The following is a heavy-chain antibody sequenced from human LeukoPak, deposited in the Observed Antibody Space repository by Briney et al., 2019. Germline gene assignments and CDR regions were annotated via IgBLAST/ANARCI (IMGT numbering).Heavy chain of an antibody. CDR2: IYPADSHP. V-gene: IGHV5-51*01. D-gene: IGHD3-22*01. Sequence: GESLKISCQGSGYSFTSYWIGWVRQMPGEGLEWMGIIYPADSHPRYSPSFQGQVSISVDKSISTAYPQWSSLKASDTAMYYCTRGYYYFDYWGQGTLVTVSS. CDR3: TRGYYYFDY. CDR1: GYSFTSYW. J-gene: IGHJ4*02.